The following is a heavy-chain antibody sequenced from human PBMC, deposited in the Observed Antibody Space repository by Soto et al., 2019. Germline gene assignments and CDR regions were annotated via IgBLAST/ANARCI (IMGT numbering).Heavy chain of an antibody. Sequence: GGSLRLSCAASGFTFSSYAMHWVRQAPGKGLEWVAVISYDGSNKYYADSVKGRFTISRDSSKNTLYLQMNSLRAEDTAVYYCARDHYQLLSYGYYFDYWGQGTLVTVSS. D-gene: IGHD2-2*01. CDR2: ISYDGSNK. V-gene: IGHV3-30-3*01. J-gene: IGHJ4*02. CDR1: GFTFSSYA. CDR3: ARDHYQLLSYGYYFDY.